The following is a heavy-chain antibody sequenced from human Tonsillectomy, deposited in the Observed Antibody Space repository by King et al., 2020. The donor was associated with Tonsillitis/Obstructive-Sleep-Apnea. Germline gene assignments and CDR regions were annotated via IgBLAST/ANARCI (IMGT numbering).Heavy chain of an antibody. CDR3: VRHHEDDYGNYSYYMDV. V-gene: IGHV4-39*01. D-gene: IGHD5-12*01. Sequence: QLQESGPGLVKPSETLSLTCTVSGGSISSRSYYWGWVRQPPGKGLEWIATIYYSGTTYYNTPLKSRVTMSVATSTNQFSLTLRSVTASDTAVYYCVRHHEDDYGNYSYYMDVWGKGTTVSVSS. J-gene: IGHJ6*03. CDR1: GGSISSRSYY. CDR2: IYYSGTT.